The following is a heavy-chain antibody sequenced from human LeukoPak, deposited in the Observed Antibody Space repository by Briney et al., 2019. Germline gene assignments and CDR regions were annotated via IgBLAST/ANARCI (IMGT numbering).Heavy chain of an antibody. D-gene: IGHD3-10*01. CDR3: AKLWFAYDAFDI. CDR2: ISYDGSNK. Sequence: GGSLSLSCAASGFTFSSYAMHWVRQAPGKGLEWVAVISYDGSNKYYADSVKGRFTISRDNSKNTLYLQMNSLRAEDTAVYYCAKLWFAYDAFDIWGQGTMVTVSS. V-gene: IGHV3-30-3*02. J-gene: IGHJ3*02. CDR1: GFTFSSYA.